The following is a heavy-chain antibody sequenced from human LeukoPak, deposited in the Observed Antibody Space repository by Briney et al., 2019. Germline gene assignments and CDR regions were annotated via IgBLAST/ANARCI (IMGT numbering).Heavy chain of an antibody. V-gene: IGHV4-39*01. CDR3: ARHPPYSSSWFPFDP. Sequence: PSETISLTCTVSGGPISSSRYYWGWIGQPPGKGLEWIGNIYYSGVTYYNPSLKSRVTVSVDTSKNQFSLKLSSVTAADTAVYFCARHPPYSSSWFPFDPWGQGTLVTVSS. CDR2: IYYSGVT. J-gene: IGHJ5*02. CDR1: GGPISSSRYY. D-gene: IGHD6-13*01.